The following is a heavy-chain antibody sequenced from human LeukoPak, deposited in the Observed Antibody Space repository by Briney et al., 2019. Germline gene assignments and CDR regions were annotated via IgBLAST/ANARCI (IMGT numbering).Heavy chain of an antibody. D-gene: IGHD3-10*01. Sequence: PGGSLRLSCAGSGFTFGSYAMTWVRQAPGKGMEWVSCLSRSGGETFYADAAKGRFTISRDNSKSTLYLQLNSLRAEDTAVYYCAKVRSGSYYIDYYYYAMDVWGQGTTVSVSS. V-gene: IGHV3-23*01. CDR3: AKVRSGSYYIDYYYYAMDV. CDR2: LSRSGGET. J-gene: IGHJ6*02. CDR1: GFTFGSYA.